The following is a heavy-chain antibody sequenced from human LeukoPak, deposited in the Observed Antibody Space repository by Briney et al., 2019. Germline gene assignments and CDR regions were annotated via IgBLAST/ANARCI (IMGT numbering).Heavy chain of an antibody. V-gene: IGHV3-11*01. D-gene: IGHD2-15*01. J-gene: IGHJ4*02. Sequence: PGGSLRLSCAASGFTFSDYYMSWIRQAPGKGLEWVSYISSSGSTIYYADSVKGRFTISRDNAKNSLYLQMNSLRAEDTAVYYCARVGYTDTWYSSPPFDYWGQGTLVTVSS. CDR2: ISSSGSTI. CDR3: ARVGYTDTWYSSPPFDY. CDR1: GFTFSDYY.